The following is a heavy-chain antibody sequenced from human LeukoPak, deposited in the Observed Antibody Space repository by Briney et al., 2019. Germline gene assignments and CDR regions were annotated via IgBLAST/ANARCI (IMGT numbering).Heavy chain of an antibody. D-gene: IGHD3-22*01. CDR2: ISTNTGNP. V-gene: IGHV7-4-1*02. CDR3: AREDPRVNYDSSGYEGGDY. J-gene: IGHJ4*02. CDR1: GYTFTSYA. Sequence: ASVKVSCKASGYTFTSYAMNWVRQAPGQGLEWMGWISTNTGNPTYAQGFTGRFVFSLDTSVSTAYLQISSLKAEDTAVYYCAREDPRVNYDSSGYEGGDYWGQGTLVTVSS.